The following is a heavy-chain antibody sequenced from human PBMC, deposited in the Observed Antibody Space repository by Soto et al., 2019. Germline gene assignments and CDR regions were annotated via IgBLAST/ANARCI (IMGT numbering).Heavy chain of an antibody. CDR1: GGSISSGDYY. CDR2: IYYSGST. Sequence: PSETLSLTCTVSGGSISSGDYYWSWIRQPPGRGLEWIGYIYYSGSTYYNPSLKSRVTISVDTSKNQFSLKLSSVTAADTAVYYCARVPTYYYYGMDVWGQGTTVTV. V-gene: IGHV4-30-4*01. CDR3: ARVPTYYYYGMDV. J-gene: IGHJ6*02.